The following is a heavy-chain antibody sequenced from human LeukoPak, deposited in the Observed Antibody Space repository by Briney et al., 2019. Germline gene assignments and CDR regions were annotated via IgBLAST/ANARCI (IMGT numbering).Heavy chain of an antibody. D-gene: IGHD3-10*01. Sequence: GGSLRLSCAASGFTVSSNYMSWVRQAPGKGLEWVSVIYSGGSTYYADSVKGRFTISRDNSKNTLYLQMNSLRAEDTAVYYCASWGIYGSGSRIYDYWGQGTLVTVSS. J-gene: IGHJ4*02. CDR3: ASWGIYGSGSRIYDY. V-gene: IGHV3-66*01. CDR2: IYSGGST. CDR1: GFTVSSNY.